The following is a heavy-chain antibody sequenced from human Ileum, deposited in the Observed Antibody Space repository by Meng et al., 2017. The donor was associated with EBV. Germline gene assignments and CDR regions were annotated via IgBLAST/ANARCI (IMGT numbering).Heavy chain of an antibody. CDR1: GGSISSSKW. J-gene: IGHJ4*02. CDR3: ARDPTGGEDHQRV. D-gene: IGHD1-14*01. Sequence: QASGPGLVKPSGPLPLPCAVPGGSISSSKWWSWVRQPPGKGLEWIGKIYHSGITIYNPSLKSRVTMSVDNSKNQFSLKLNSMTAADTAVYYCARDPTGGEDHQRVWGQGTLVTVSS. V-gene: IGHV4-4*02. CDR2: IYHSGIT.